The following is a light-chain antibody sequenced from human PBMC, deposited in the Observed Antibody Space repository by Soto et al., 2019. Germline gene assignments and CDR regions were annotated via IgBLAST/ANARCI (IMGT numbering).Light chain of an antibody. CDR2: GAS. CDR1: QSVSTNF. J-gene: IGKJ1*01. V-gene: IGKV3-20*01. CDR3: QQYGRTSWT. Sequence: EIVLTQSPGTLSLSPGEGATLSCRASQSVSTNFFAWYQQKPGQAPRLLIYGASTRATGIPDRFSGSGSGTDFTLTISRLAPEDFAVYYCQQYGRTSWTFGQGTKVDIK.